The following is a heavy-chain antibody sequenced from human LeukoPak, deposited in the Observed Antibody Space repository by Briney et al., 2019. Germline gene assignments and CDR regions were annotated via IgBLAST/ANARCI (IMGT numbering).Heavy chain of an antibody. Sequence: GSLRLSCAASGFTFSDYYMSWIRQAPGKGLEWVSYISSSGSTIYYADSVKGRFTISRDNAKNSLYLQMNSLRAEDTAVYYCARADCGGDCYLGYYYGMDVWGQGTTVTVSS. J-gene: IGHJ6*02. CDR2: ISSSGSTI. CDR3: ARADCGGDCYLGYYYGMDV. CDR1: GFTFSDYY. D-gene: IGHD2-21*02. V-gene: IGHV3-11*01.